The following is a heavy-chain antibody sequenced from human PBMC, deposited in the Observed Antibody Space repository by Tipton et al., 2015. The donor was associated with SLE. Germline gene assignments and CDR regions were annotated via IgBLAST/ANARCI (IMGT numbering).Heavy chain of an antibody. J-gene: IGHJ5*01. CDR1: GGSISSGDHS. V-gene: IGHV4-30-2*01. D-gene: IGHD5-12*01. CDR2: LFHTGST. Sequence: TLSLTCAVSGGSISSGDHSWSWIRQPPGKGWEWIGYLFHTGSTHYSPSLKSRRTISVDRSKNQFSLNLPSVTAADTAVCFCAKAGGSGYSSWGHVILGSVSS. CDR3: AKAGGSGYSS.